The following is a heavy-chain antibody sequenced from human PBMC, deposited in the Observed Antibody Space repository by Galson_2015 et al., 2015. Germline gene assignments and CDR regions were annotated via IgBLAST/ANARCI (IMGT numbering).Heavy chain of an antibody. J-gene: IGHJ3*02. Sequence: SLRLSCAASGFTFSSYGMHWVRQAPGKGLEWVAVIWYDGSNKYYADSVKGRFTISRDNSKNTLYLQMNSLRAEDTAVYYCARAGNQPKYSGYVPDAFDIWGQGTMVTVSS. V-gene: IGHV3-33*01. D-gene: IGHD5-12*01. CDR2: IWYDGSNK. CDR3: ARAGNQPKYSGYVPDAFDI. CDR1: GFTFSSYG.